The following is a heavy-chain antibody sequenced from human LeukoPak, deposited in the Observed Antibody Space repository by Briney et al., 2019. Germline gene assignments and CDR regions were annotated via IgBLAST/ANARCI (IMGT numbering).Heavy chain of an antibody. V-gene: IGHV1-2*04. J-gene: IGHJ4*02. Sequence: ASVKVSCKASGYTFTGYYMHWVRQAPGQGLEWMGWINPNSGGTNYAQKFQGWVTMTRDTSISTAYMELSRLRSDDTAVYYCAREPGIAAPIEVGFDYWGQGTLVTVSS. CDR2: INPNSGGT. CDR1: GYTFTGYY. D-gene: IGHD6-25*01. CDR3: AREPGIAAPIEVGFDY.